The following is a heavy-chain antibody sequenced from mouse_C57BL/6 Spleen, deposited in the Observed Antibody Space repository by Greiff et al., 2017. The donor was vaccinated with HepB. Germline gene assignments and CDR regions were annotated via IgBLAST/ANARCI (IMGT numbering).Heavy chain of an antibody. CDR1: GYTFTDYY. D-gene: IGHD1-1*01. Sequence: VQLQQSGAELVRPGASVKLSCKASGYTFTDYYINWVKQRPGQGLEWIARIYPGSGNTYYNEKFKGKATLTAEKSSSTAYMQLSSLTSEDSAVYFCARSYYGSSPDYWGQGTTLTVSS. CDR3: ARSYYGSSPDY. V-gene: IGHV1-76*01. CDR2: IYPGSGNT. J-gene: IGHJ2*01.